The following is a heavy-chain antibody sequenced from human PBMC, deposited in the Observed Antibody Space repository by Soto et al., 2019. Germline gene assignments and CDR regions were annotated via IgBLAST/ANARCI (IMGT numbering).Heavy chain of an antibody. CDR3: ARGLGIAARVDY. V-gene: IGHV3-74*01. D-gene: IGHD6-13*01. CDR2: INSDGSST. CDR1: GFTFSNYW. J-gene: IGHJ4*02. Sequence: GGSLRLSCAASGFTFSNYWMHWVRQAPGKGLVWVSRINSDGSSTSYADSVKGRFTISRDNAKNTLYLQMNSLGAEDTAVYYCARGLGIAARVDYWGQGTLVTVSS.